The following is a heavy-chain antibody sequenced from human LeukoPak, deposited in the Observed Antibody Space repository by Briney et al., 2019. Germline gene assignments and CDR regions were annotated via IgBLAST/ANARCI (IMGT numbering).Heavy chain of an antibody. CDR3: ARDSRGGGPDFDY. V-gene: IGHV4-59*01. J-gene: IGHJ4*02. CDR1: GDSINNYY. CDR2: IYYSGTPT. Sequence: SETLSPTCTVSGDSINNYYWWAWIRQPPGKGLEWIGYIYYSGTPTSYNPSLKSRVTISIDASRNQFSLKLSSVTAADTAVYYCARDSRGGGPDFDYWGQGTLVTVSS. D-gene: IGHD3-16*01.